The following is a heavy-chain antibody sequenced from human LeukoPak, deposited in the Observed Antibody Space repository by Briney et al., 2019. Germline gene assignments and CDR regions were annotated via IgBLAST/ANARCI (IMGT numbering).Heavy chain of an antibody. V-gene: IGHV3-23*01. J-gene: IGHJ4*02. CDR3: HYGDYGKYYFDY. D-gene: IGHD4-17*01. CDR1: GFTFSSYA. Sequence: PGGSLRLSCAASGFTFSSYAMSWVRQAPGKGLEWVSAISGSGGSTYYADSGKGRFTISRDNSKNTLYLQMNSLRAEDTAVYYCHYGDYGKYYFDYWGQGTLVTVSS. CDR2: ISGSGGST.